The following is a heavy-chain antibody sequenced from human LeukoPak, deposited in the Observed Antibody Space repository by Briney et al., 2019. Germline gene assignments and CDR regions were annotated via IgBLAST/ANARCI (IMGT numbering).Heavy chain of an antibody. D-gene: IGHD5-12*01. J-gene: IGHJ3*02. Sequence: PGGSLRLSCAASGFTFSSYSMNWIRQPPGKGLEWIGEINHSGSTNYNPSLKSRVTISVDTSKNQFSLKLSSVTAADTAVYYCARGGGGYDSGFFGIWGQGTMVTVSS. CDR2: INHSGST. CDR3: ARGGGGYDSGFFGI. CDR1: GFTFSSYS. V-gene: IGHV4-34*01.